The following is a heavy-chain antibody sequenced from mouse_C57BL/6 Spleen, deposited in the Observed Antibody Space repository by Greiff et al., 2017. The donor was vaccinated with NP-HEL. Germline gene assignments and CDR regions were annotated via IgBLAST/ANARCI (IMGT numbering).Heavy chain of an antibody. J-gene: IGHJ2*01. CDR2: ISYDGSN. CDR1: GYSITSGYY. CDR3: ARHDYDYFDY. D-gene: IGHD2-4*01. Sequence: EVQLQESGPGLVKPSQSLSLTCSVTGYSITSGYYWNWIRQFPGNKLEWMGYISYDGSNNYNPSLKNRISITRDTSKNQFFLKLNSVTTEDTATYYCARHDYDYFDYWGQGTTLTVSS. V-gene: IGHV3-6*01.